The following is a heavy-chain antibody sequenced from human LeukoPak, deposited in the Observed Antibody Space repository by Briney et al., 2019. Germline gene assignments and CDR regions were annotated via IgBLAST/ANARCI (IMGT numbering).Heavy chain of an antibody. CDR1: GFSFSSYW. D-gene: IGHD2-2*01. CDR2: INSDGSST. Sequence: GGSLRLSCAASGFSFSSYWMHWVRQAPGKGLVWVSRINSDGSSTSYADSVKGRFTISRDNAKNTLYLQMNSLRAEDTAVYYCARASAYQLRLHYYYGMDLWGQGTTVTVSS. V-gene: IGHV3-74*01. CDR3: ARASAYQLRLHYYYGMDL. J-gene: IGHJ6*02.